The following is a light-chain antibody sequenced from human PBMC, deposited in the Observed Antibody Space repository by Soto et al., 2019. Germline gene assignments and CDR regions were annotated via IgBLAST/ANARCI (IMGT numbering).Light chain of an antibody. CDR1: QSVSSNY. CDR3: QQYDSSPQT. J-gene: IGKJ1*01. CDR2: GAS. Sequence: EIVLTQSPGTLSLSPGESATLSCRASQSVSSNYLAWYQQKPGQAPRLLIYGASSRATGIPDRFSGSGSGTAFALTISRLEPEDFAVYYCQQYDSSPQTFGQGTNVEIK. V-gene: IGKV3-20*01.